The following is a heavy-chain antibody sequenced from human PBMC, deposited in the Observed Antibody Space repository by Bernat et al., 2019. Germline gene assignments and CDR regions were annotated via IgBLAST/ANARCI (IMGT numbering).Heavy chain of an antibody. Sequence: QITLKESGPTLVKPTQTLTLTCTFSGFSLSTSGVGVGWIRQPPGKALEWLALIYWDNDKRYSPSLESRLTITKDTSKNQVVLTMTNMDPVDTATYYCAHGLRYNGYNWFDPWGQGTLVTVSS. CDR2: IYWDNDK. CDR1: GFSLSTSGVG. D-gene: IGHD1-1*01. CDR3: AHGLRYNGYNWFDP. J-gene: IGHJ5*02. V-gene: IGHV2-5*02.